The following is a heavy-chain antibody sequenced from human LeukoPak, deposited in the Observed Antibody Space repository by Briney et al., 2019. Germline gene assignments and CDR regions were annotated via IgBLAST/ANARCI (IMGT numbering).Heavy chain of an antibody. V-gene: IGHV3-7*01. CDR2: IKKTGSET. D-gene: IGHD2-15*01. CDR1: GFTFSHYW. Sequence: GGSLRLSCAASGFTFSHYWMSWVRQAPGKGLEWVAYIKKTGSETYYVDSVKGRFTVTRDNTRNSLFLQMYNLRVEDTAVYFCAREDGYCSGGDCYSYFDSWGQGTLVTVSS. CDR3: AREDGYCSGGDCYSYFDS. J-gene: IGHJ4*02.